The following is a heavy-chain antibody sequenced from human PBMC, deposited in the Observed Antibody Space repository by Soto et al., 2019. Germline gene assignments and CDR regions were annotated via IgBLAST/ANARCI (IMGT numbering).Heavy chain of an antibody. CDR2: IHGDGRST. Sequence: EVQLVESGGGLVQPGGSLRLSCAASGFTFNSYWMHWVRQAPGKGLEWVSRIHGDGRSTDYADSVKGRFTISRDNAKNTLYLQMDSLGVDDTAVYYCAGVRYSGSPHYFYLGMGVWGQGTTVTVSS. V-gene: IGHV3-74*02. CDR3: AGVRYSGSPHYFYLGMGV. D-gene: IGHD1-26*01. CDR1: GFTFNSYW. J-gene: IGHJ6*02.